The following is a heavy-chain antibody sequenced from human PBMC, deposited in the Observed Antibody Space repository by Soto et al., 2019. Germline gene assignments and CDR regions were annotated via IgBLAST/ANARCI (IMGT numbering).Heavy chain of an antibody. D-gene: IGHD3-10*01. CDR3: ARVSSHGTGIDY. Sequence: SQTLSLTCTVSGGSTCSGGCYWSWIRQHPGKGLEWIAYISDSGSTYYNPSLKSRVTISVDTSNNRFSLNLSSVTAADTAVYFCARVSSHGTGIDYWGQGTLVTVSS. CDR1: GGSTCSGGCY. J-gene: IGHJ4*02. CDR2: ISDSGST. V-gene: IGHV4-31*03.